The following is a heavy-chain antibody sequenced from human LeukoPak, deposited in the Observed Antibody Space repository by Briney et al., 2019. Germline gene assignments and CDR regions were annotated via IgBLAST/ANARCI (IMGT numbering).Heavy chain of an antibody. CDR2: IYPGDSDT. Sequence: GESLKISCKGSGYSFTSYWIGWVRQMPGKGLEWMGIIYPGDSDTRYSPSFQGQVTITADKSISTAYLQWSSLKASDTAMYYCARHPGLSGSSYLIDYWGQGTLVTVSS. V-gene: IGHV5-51*01. CDR1: GYSFTSYW. J-gene: IGHJ4*02. D-gene: IGHD1-26*01. CDR3: ARHPGLSGSSYLIDY.